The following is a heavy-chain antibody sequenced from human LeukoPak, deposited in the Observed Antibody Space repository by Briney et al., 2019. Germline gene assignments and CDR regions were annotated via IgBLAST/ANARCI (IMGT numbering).Heavy chain of an antibody. V-gene: IGHV4-59*01. CDR2: IYYSGST. CDR3: ARGNGGYVGY. J-gene: IGHJ4*02. CDR1: GGSISSYY. Sequence: SETLSLTCTASGGSISSYYWSWIRQPPGKGLEWIGYIYYSGSTNYNPSLKNRGTTSVDTPKNQFSLKLSSVTAADTAVYYCARGNGGYVGYWGQGTLVTVSS. D-gene: IGHD2-8*01.